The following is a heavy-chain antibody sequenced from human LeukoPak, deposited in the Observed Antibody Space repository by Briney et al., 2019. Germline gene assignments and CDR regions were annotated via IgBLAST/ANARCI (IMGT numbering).Heavy chain of an antibody. D-gene: IGHD4-17*01. J-gene: IGHJ5*02. CDR2: ISYDGSNK. CDR3: AKQTTVKGFDP. CDR1: GFTFSSYA. V-gene: IGHV3-30*04. Sequence: GGSLRLSCAASGFTFSSYAMHWVRQAPGKGLEWVAVISYDGSNKYYADSVKGRFTISRDNSKNTLYLQMNSLRAEDTAVYYCAKQTTVKGFDPWGQGTLVTVSS.